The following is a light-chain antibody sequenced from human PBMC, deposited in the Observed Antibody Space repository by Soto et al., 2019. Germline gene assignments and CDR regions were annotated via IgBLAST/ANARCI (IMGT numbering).Light chain of an antibody. CDR3: QQYYSTPYT. CDR2: WAS. Sequence: DIVMTQSPDSLAVSVSERATINCKSSQSVLYSSNNKNYLAWYQQKPGQPPKLLIYWASTRESGVPDRFSGSGSGTDFTLTISSLQDEDVAVYYCQQYYSTPYTFGQGTKLEIK. CDR1: QSVLYSSNNKNY. J-gene: IGKJ2*01. V-gene: IGKV4-1*01.